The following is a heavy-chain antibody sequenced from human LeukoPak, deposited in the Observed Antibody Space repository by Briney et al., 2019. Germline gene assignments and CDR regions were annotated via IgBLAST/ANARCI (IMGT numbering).Heavy chain of an antibody. D-gene: IGHD1-26*01. CDR3: ARHRYTGIAPGYFDY. CDR1: GGSISSHY. Sequence: SETLSLTCTVSGGSISSHYWSWIRQPPGKGLEWIGYIYYSGNTNYNPSLKSRVTISVDTSKNQFSLRLSSVTAADTAVYYCARHRYTGIAPGYFDYWGQGTLVTVSS. V-gene: IGHV4-59*08. J-gene: IGHJ4*02. CDR2: IYYSGNT.